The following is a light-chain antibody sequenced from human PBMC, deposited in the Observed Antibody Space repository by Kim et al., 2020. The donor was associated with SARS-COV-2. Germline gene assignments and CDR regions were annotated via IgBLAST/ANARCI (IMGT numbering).Light chain of an antibody. J-gene: IGLJ2*01. CDR3: QVWDSSSDHPYVV. CDR2: DDS. CDR1: NNGSKS. V-gene: IGLV3-21*03. Sequence: GKTARIICGGNNNGSKSVHWYQQKPGQAPVLVVYDDSDRPSGIPERFSGSNSGNTATLTISRVQAGDEADYYCQVWDSSSDHPYVVFGGGTQLTVL.